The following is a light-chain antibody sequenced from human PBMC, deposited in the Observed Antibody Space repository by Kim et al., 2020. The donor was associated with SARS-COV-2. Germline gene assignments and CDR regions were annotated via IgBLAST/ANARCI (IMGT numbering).Light chain of an antibody. CDR1: SSDVGGYNY. J-gene: IGLJ1*01. V-gene: IGLV2-14*03. Sequence: HAITSSCSGTSSDVGGYNYVSWYQQHPGKAPKLMIYDVNKRPSGVSTRFSGSKSGNTASLTISGLQAEDEADYYCSSYTSSSTSVFGTGTKVTVL. CDR2: DVN. CDR3: SSYTSSSTSV.